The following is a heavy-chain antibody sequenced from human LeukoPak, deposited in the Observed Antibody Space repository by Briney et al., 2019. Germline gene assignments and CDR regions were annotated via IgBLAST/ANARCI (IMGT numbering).Heavy chain of an antibody. CDR3: AKEDSSGYGVPDY. V-gene: IGHV3-30*02. J-gene: IGHJ4*02. CDR1: GFTFSSYG. Sequence: GGSLRLSCAASGFTFSSYGMHWVRQAPGKGLEWVAFIRYDGSNQYYADSVKGRFTISRDNSKTTLYLQMNSLRAEDTAVYYCAKEDSSGYGVPDYWGQGTLVTVSS. CDR2: IRYDGSNQ. D-gene: IGHD3-22*01.